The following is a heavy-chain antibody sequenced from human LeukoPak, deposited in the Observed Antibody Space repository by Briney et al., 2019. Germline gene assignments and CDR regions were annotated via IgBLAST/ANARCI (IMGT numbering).Heavy chain of an antibody. CDR1: GYTFTGYY. V-gene: IGHV1-2*02. CDR2: INPNTGGT. CDR3: ASDWGLSQLEYCSNTNCYMGAFDI. D-gene: IGHD2-2*02. Sequence: ASVKVSCKASGYTFTGYYMHWVRQAPGQGLEWMGWINPNTGGTNYAQKFQGRVTMTRDTSISTAYMELSRLRSDDTAVYYCASDWGLSQLEYCSNTNCYMGAFDIWGQGTMVTVSS. J-gene: IGHJ3*02.